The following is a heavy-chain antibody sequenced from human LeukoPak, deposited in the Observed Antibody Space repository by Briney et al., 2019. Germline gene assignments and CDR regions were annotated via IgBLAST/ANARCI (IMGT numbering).Heavy chain of an antibody. D-gene: IGHD3-22*01. Sequence: SETLSLTCTVSGGSMSSSSYYWGWIRQPPGKGLEWIGSIYYSGSTYYNPSLKSRVTISVDTSKNQFSLKLSSVTAADTAVYYCARDLRTYYYDSSGYHGLDYWGQGTLVTVSS. V-gene: IGHV4-39*07. CDR1: GGSMSSSSYY. J-gene: IGHJ4*02. CDR2: IYYSGST. CDR3: ARDLRTYYYDSSGYHGLDY.